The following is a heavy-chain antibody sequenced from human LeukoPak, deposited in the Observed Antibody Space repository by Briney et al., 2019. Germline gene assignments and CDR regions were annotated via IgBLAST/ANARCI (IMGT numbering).Heavy chain of an antibody. CDR3: ARDGYCSSTSCYYFDY. D-gene: IGHD2-2*01. CDR2: INSDGSST. V-gene: IGHV3-74*01. J-gene: IGHJ4*02. CDR1: GFTFSNYW. Sequence: GGSLRLSCAASGFTFSNYWIHWVRQAPGKGLVWVSRINSDGSSTSYADSVKGRFTISRDNAKNTLYLQMNSLRAEDTAVYYCARDGYCSSTSCYYFDYWGQGTMVTVSS.